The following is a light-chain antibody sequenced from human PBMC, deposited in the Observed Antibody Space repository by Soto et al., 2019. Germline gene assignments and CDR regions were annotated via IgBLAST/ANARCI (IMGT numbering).Light chain of an antibody. V-gene: IGKV3-20*01. J-gene: IGKJ1*01. Sequence: EIVLTXXPGTLSLSPGERATLSCRASQSVSSSYLAWYQQKPGQAPRLLIYGASSRATGIPDRFSGSGSGTDFTLTISRLEPEDFAVYYCQQYGSSRTFGQGTKVDIK. CDR3: QQYGSSRT. CDR1: QSVSSSY. CDR2: GAS.